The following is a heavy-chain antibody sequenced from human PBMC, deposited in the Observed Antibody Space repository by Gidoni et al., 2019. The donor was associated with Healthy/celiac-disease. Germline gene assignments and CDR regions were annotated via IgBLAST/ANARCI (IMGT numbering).Heavy chain of an antibody. CDR3: AKDRRITIFGVVTESGYSMDV. D-gene: IGHD3-3*01. Sequence: VQLVESGGGLVQPGRSLRLSCAAPGSPFEYSARQLVRHAPGQGLEGISGISWNSGGICYADSVKGRFTISRDNAKNSLYLQMNSLRAEDTALYYCAKDRRITIFGVVTESGYSMDVWGQGTTVTVSS. CDR2: ISWNSGGI. J-gene: IGHJ6*02. CDR1: GSPFEYSA. V-gene: IGHV3-9*01.